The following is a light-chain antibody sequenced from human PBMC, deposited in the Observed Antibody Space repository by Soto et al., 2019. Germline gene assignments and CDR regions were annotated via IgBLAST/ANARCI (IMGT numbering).Light chain of an antibody. J-gene: IGKJ1*01. V-gene: IGKV1-5*03. Sequence: DIQITQSPYTLSASVGRRVTITCRASQTISSWLAWYQQKPGKAPKLLIYKASTLKSGVPSRFSGSGSGTEFTLTISSLQPDDFATYYCQHYNSYSEAFGQGTKVDI. CDR2: KAS. CDR1: QTISSW. CDR3: QHYNSYSEA.